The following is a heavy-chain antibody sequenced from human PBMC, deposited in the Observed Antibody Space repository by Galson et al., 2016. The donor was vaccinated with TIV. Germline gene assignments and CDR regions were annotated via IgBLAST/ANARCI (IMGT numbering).Heavy chain of an antibody. Sequence: CAISGDSVSSNSAAWNWIRQSPSRGLEWLGRAYCRSRCYYDYAVSVKSRITIEPDTSKNQFSLQLNSVTSEDTAVYYCARAAGRNGATCHATCESFDFWGQGTKVTVSS. CDR1: GDSVSSNSAA. D-gene: IGHD3-10*01. V-gene: IGHV6-1*01. CDR2: AYCRSRCYY. J-gene: IGHJ3*01. CDR3: ARAAGRNGATCHATCESFDF.